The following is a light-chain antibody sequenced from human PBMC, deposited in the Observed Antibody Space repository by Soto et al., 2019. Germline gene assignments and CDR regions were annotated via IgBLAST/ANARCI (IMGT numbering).Light chain of an antibody. CDR1: QSVSSSY. V-gene: IGKV3-20*01. CDR2: GAS. Sequence: EIVLTQSPGTLSLSPGERATLSCRASQSVSSSYLAWYQQKPGQAPRLLIYGASGRATGIPDRFSDSVSGTDFTLTISRLEPEDFAVYYCQQYGSSPPVTFGQGTRLEIK. J-gene: IGKJ5*01. CDR3: QQYGSSPPVT.